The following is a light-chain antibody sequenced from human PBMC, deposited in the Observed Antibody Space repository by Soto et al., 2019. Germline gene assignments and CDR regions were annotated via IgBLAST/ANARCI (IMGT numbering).Light chain of an antibody. CDR3: SSYAGAYTLV. CDR1: SSDVGAYNY. V-gene: IGLV2-14*01. Sequence: QSVLAQPASGSGVPGHWSAISYTGTSSDVGAYNYVSWYQQHPGKAPKLIVHEVSDRPLGVSDRFSGSKSGNTASLTISGLQAEDEADYYCSSYAGAYTLVFGTGTKVTVL. J-gene: IGLJ1*01. CDR2: EVS.